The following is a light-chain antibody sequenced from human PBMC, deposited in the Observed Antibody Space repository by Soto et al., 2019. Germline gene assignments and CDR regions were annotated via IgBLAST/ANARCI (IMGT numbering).Light chain of an antibody. CDR1: QSLTSSH. CDR3: QQYCTSPRT. J-gene: IGKJ1*01. Sequence: EIVLTQSPGTLSLSPGERATLSCRASQSLTSSHLAWYQQKPGQAPRLLMFGASSRATGIPDRFSGSGSGTDFTLTISRLEPEDVAVYYCQQYCTSPRTFGQGTKVDIK. V-gene: IGKV3-20*01. CDR2: GAS.